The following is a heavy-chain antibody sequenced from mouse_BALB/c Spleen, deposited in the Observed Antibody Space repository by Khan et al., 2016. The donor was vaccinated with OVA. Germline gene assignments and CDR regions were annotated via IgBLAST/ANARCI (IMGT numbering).Heavy chain of an antibody. CDR3: ARRGYGNYWFAY. J-gene: IGHJ3*01. CDR2: IDPENGHT. CDR1: GFNIQDYY. Sequence: VQLKESGAELVRPGALVKLSCKASGFNIQDYYIPWVKQRPEQGLEWIGWIDPENGHTIYDPKFQGKASITADTSSNTAYLPLSSLTSEDTSVYYCARRGYGNYWFAYWGQGTLVTVSA. V-gene: IGHV14-1*02. D-gene: IGHD2-1*01.